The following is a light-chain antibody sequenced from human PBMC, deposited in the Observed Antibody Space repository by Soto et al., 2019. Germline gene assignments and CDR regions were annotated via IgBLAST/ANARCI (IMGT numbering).Light chain of an antibody. CDR3: HQYDDWPPGYT. Sequence: EIVLTQSPGTLSLSPGEGATLSCRASQSVTGTNLAWYQQKPGQAPRLLIHGASTRATGIPARFSGSGSGAEFTLTISSLQSEDFAVYYCHQYDDWPPGYTFGQGTKLEI. V-gene: IGKV3-15*01. J-gene: IGKJ2*01. CDR2: GAS. CDR1: QSVTGTN.